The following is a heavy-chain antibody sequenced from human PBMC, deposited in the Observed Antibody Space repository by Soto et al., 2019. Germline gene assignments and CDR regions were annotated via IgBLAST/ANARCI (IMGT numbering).Heavy chain of an antibody. CDR3: VRGGASGYGLYWYFGL. CDR2: IGTVDDT. V-gene: IGHV3-13*01. D-gene: IGHD5-12*01. CDR1: GFTFSNHH. J-gene: IGHJ2*01. Sequence: EVQLVESGGGLVQPGGSLRLSCAASGFTFSNHHMHWVRQTTGKGLEWVSGIGTVDDTYYPGAVKGRFIISRENAKNSLYLQMNSLRAGDTAVYYCVRGGASGYGLYWYFGLWGRGTLVTVSS.